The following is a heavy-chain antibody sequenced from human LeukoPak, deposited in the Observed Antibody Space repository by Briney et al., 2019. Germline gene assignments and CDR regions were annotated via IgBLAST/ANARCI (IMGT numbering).Heavy chain of an antibody. CDR1: GFTFDEYA. CDR3: VKGHCSSSSCFPNYYYYMDV. V-gene: IGHV3-9*01. D-gene: IGHD2-15*01. Sequence: GGSLRLSCAGSGFTFDEYAMHWVRQAPGKGLEWFSGISWNSGSIAYADSVKGRFTISRDNAKNLLFLQMSSLRAADTALYYCVKGHCSSSSCFPNYYYYMDVWGTGTTVTVSS. CDR2: ISWNSGSI. J-gene: IGHJ6*03.